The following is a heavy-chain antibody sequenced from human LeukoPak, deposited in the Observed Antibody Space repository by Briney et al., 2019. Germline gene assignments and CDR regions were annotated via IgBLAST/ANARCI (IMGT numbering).Heavy chain of an antibody. V-gene: IGHV3-30*04. J-gene: IGHJ4*02. CDR3: ARDRSPYSSGWFDY. Sequence: PGGSLRLSCAASGFTFSSYAMHWVRQAPGKGLEWVAVKGRFTISRDNAKNSLYLQMNSLRAEDTAVYYCARDRSPYSSGWFDYWGQGTLVTVSS. D-gene: IGHD6-19*01. CDR1: GFTFSSYA.